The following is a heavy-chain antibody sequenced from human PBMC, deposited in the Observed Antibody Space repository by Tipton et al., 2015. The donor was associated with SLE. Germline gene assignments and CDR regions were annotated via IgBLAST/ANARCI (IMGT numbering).Heavy chain of an antibody. D-gene: IGHD3-10*01. CDR1: GGSFIGYY. J-gene: IGHJ4*02. CDR3: ARHKFTTIQGLIPDFDS. V-gene: IGHV4-59*08. Sequence: TLSLTCSVSGGSFIGYYWSWIRQPPGRGREWIGSIFDSGYTNYYPSLRSRVTISVDTSKNQFSLKLNSVTAADTAVYYCARHKFTTIQGLIPDFDSWGQGTLVIVSS. CDR2: IFDSGYT.